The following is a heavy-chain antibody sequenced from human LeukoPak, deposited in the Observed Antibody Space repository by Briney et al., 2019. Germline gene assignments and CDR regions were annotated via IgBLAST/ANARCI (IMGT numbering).Heavy chain of an antibody. CDR1: GGTFSSYA. V-gene: IGHV1-69*13. CDR2: IIPIFGTA. D-gene: IGHD5-24*01. Sequence: SVKVSCKASGGTFSSYAISWVRQAPGQGLEWMGGIIPIFGTANYAQKFQGRVTITADESTSTAYMELSSLRSEDTAVYYCARDLRWLTPDHYYYYYMDVWGKGTTVTVSS. CDR3: ARDLRWLTPDHYYYYYMDV. J-gene: IGHJ6*03.